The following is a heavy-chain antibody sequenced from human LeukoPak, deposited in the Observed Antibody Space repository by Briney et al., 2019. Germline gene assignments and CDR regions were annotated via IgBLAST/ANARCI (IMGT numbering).Heavy chain of an antibody. D-gene: IGHD3-16*01. V-gene: IGHV3-7*01. J-gene: IGHJ4*02. CDR3: ARDLTFGAAGNAFDY. Sequence: GGSLRLSCAASGFTFSSHWMNWVRQAPGKGLEWVANIKQDGSEKYYVDSVKGRFTTSRDNAKNSLYLQMNSLRVEDTAVYYCARDLTFGAAGNAFDYWGQGTPVTVSS. CDR2: IKQDGSEK. CDR1: GFTFSSHW.